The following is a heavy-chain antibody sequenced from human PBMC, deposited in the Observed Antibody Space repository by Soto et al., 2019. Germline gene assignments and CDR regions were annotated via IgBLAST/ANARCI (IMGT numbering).Heavy chain of an antibody. CDR1: GYSFTSYA. Sequence: XSVKVSCKASGYSFTSYAMHWVRQAPGQRLEWMGWINAYNGNTNYAQKLQGRVTMTTDTSTSTAYMELRSLRSDDTAVYYCARGWTIAARPIWFDPWGQGTLVTVSS. J-gene: IGHJ5*02. V-gene: IGHV1-18*01. CDR2: INAYNGNT. D-gene: IGHD6-6*01. CDR3: ARGWTIAARPIWFDP.